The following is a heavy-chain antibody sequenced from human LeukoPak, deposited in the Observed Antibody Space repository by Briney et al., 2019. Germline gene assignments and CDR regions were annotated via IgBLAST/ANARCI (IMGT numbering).Heavy chain of an antibody. CDR1: GYTLTELS. CDR2: FDPEDGET. D-gene: IGHD3-22*01. J-gene: IGHJ3*02. V-gene: IGHV1-24*01. CDR3: ATSNYYDSSAKYAFDI. Sequence: ASVKVSCKVSGYTLTELSMHWVRQAPGKGLEGMGGFDPEDGETIYAQKFQGRVTMTEDTSTDTAYMELSSLRSEDTAVYYCATSNYYDSSAKYAFDIWGQGTMVTVSS.